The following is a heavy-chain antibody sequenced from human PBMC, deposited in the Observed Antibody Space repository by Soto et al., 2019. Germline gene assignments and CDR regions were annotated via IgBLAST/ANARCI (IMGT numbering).Heavy chain of an antibody. J-gene: IGHJ6*02. CDR1: GFTFSSYS. CDR3: ARLGHSYGMDV. D-gene: IGHD7-27*01. Sequence: PGGSLRLSCTASGFTFSSYSMNWVRQAPGEGLEWVSTIRSSSSYIYYADSVKGRFAISRDNAKSSLYLQMNSLRAEDTAVYYCARLGHSYGMDVWGQGTKVTVSS. V-gene: IGHV3-21*01. CDR2: IRSSSSYI.